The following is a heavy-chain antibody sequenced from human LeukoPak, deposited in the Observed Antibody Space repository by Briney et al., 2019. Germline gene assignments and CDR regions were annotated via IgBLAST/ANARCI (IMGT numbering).Heavy chain of an antibody. D-gene: IGHD2-15*01. CDR1: GFTFSNAW. CDR2: IKSKTDGGTT. Sequence: PGGSLRLSCAVSGFTFSNAWTSWVRQAPGKGLEWVGRIKSKTDGGTTDYAAPVKGRFTISRDDSKNTLYLQMNSLKTEDTAVYYCTTTGDIVVVVAATAPVVVDPWGQGTLVTVSS. J-gene: IGHJ5*02. CDR3: TTTGDIVVVVAATAPVVVDP. V-gene: IGHV3-15*01.